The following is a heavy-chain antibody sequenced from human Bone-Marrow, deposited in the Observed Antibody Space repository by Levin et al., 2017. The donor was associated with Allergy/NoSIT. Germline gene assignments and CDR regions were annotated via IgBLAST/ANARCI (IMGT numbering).Heavy chain of an antibody. CDR3: ARDSESLAFYGADS. D-gene: IGHD4-17*01. CDR2: IYYNGAA. J-gene: IGHJ5*02. Sequence: PSETLSLTCTVSGGSLSGYYWSWLRQSPEKGLEWIGYIYYNGAANYNPSLSRRFSISLDMAKNQFSLRVISVTAADTAIYYCARDSESLAFYGADSWGRGTLVTVSS. V-gene: IGHV4-59*12. CDR1: GGSLSGYY.